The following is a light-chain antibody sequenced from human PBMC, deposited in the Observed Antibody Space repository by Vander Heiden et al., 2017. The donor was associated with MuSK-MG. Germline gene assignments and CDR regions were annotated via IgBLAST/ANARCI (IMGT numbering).Light chain of an antibody. CDR2: HAS. V-gene: IGKV3-11*01. Sequence: DIVLTQSPATLSLSPGERATLSCRASQSVNNYIAWYQQKPGQAPRLLIYHASNRATGIPARFSGSGSGTDFTLTISSLEPEDFAVYYCQQRTSWPPWTFGQGTKVEIK. CDR1: QSVNNY. J-gene: IGKJ1*01. CDR3: QQRTSWPPWT.